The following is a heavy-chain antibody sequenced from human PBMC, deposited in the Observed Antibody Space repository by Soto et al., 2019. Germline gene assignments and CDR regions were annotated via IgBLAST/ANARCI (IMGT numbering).Heavy chain of an antibody. Sequence: GGALRHSCAASGFTFDRFAMIWVRQAPGKGLEWVSTMSLSGYTTYYADSVKGRFTISRDNSKDTLYLQMNSLGVEDTAIYYCAKGRTHLWSYFDYWGQGALVTVSS. J-gene: IGHJ4*02. CDR3: AKGRTHLWSYFDY. CDR2: MSLSGYTT. D-gene: IGHD2-21*01. V-gene: IGHV3-23*01. CDR1: GFTFDRFA.